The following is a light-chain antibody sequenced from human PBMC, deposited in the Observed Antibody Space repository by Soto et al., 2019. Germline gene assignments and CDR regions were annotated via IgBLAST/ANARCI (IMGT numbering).Light chain of an antibody. CDR3: QQRSRWPALT. CDR2: DAS. CDR1: QSVSYH. V-gene: IGKV3-11*01. J-gene: IGKJ4*01. Sequence: EVILTQFPANLSLSPGESATLSCRASQSVSYHLAWYQQKPGQAPRLLIYDASNRAPGIPPRFSGSGSGTDFTLSIRSLAPEDSAIYYCQQRSRWPALTLGGGTKVEI.